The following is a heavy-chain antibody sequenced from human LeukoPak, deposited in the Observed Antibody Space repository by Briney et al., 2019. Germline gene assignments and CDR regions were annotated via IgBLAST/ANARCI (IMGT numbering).Heavy chain of an antibody. D-gene: IGHD1-1*01. CDR1: GFPFINYS. CDR2: IGIDSGNT. V-gene: IGHV3-48*04. CDR3: ARDYNYAFDN. Sequence: GGSLRLSCAASGFPFINYSMNWVRQAPGKGLEWISYIGIDSGNTKYADSVKGRFTISGDSAKNSLYLQMNSLRVEDTAVYYCARDYNYAFDNWGQGTLVTVSS. J-gene: IGHJ4*02.